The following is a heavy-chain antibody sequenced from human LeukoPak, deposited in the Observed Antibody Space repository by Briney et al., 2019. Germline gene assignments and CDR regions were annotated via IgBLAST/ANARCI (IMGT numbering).Heavy chain of an antibody. CDR3: ARDPYGSGDGYFDY. D-gene: IGHD3-10*01. V-gene: IGHV3-33*08. CDR1: GFTFSSYG. CDR2: IWYNGSKK. Sequence: PGRSLRLSCAASGFTFSSYGMHWVRQAPGKGLEWVAIIWYNGSKKYYAESVKGRFTISRDNSKNTLYLQMSSLRAEDTAVYYCARDPYGSGDGYFDYWGQGTLVTVSS. J-gene: IGHJ4*02.